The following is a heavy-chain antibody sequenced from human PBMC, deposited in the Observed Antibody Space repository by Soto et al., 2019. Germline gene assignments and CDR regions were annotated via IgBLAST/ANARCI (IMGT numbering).Heavy chain of an antibody. V-gene: IGHV1-8*01. CDR1: GYTFNTYD. Sequence: QVQLVQSGAEVKKPGAEVTVSCNASGYTFNTYDIEWVRLATGQGLEWMGSMNPNTGSTDYAQKFQGRVTMTMTTSISTAYLELSSLRSDDTAIYYCARPMGGIAAAGSDFWGQGTLVTVSA. J-gene: IGHJ4*02. CDR2: MNPNTGST. D-gene: IGHD6-13*01. CDR3: ARPMGGIAAAGSDF.